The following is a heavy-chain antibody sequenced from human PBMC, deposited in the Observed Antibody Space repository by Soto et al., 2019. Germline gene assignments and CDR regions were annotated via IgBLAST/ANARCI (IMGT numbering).Heavy chain of an antibody. Sequence: EVQLVETGGGLIQPGGSLRLSCAASGFTVSSNFVTWVRQAPGKGLEWVSVIYIGGSTHYADSVKGRFTISRDNSKNTLYLQMNSLRAEDTAVYYCAKEATGSIWYFDLWGRGTLVTVSS. V-gene: IGHV3-53*02. CDR3: AKEATGSIWYFDL. CDR2: IYIGGST. J-gene: IGHJ2*01. D-gene: IGHD5-12*01. CDR1: GFTVSSNF.